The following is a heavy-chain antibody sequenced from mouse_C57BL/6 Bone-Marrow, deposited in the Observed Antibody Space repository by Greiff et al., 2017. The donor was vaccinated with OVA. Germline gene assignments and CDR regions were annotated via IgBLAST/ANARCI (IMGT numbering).Heavy chain of an antibody. D-gene: IGHD2-4*01. V-gene: IGHV1-9*01. CDR2: ILPGSGST. CDR1: GYTFTGYW. J-gene: IGHJ4*01. Sequence: VKLQESGAELMKPGASVKLSCKATGYTFTGYWIEWVKQRPGHGLEWIGEILPGSGSTNSNEKFKGKATFTADTSSNTAYMQLSSLTTEDSAIYYCAREGIYYDYDYAMDYWGQGTSVTVSS. CDR3: AREGIYYDYDYAMDY.